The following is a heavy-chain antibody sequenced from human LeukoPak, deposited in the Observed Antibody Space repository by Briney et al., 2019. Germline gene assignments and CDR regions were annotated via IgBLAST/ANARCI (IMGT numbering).Heavy chain of an antibody. CDR2: IYYSGTT. CDR1: GGSVSSSY. J-gene: IGHJ3*02. D-gene: IGHD3-9*01. Sequence: PSGTLSLTCTVSGGSVSSSYWSWIRQPPGKGLEWVGDIYYSGTTNYNPSLTSRVTISVDTSKNQFSLKLTSVTAADTAVYYCVRHLSHAFDIWGQGTMVTVSS. V-gene: IGHV4-59*08. CDR3: VRHLSHAFDI.